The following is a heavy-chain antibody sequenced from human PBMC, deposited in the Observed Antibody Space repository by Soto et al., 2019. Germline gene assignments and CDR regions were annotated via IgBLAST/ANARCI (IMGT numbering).Heavy chain of an antibody. CDR1: GFIFSSHG. Sequence: QMQVVESGGGVVQPGRSLRLSCAASGFIFSSHGMHWVRQAPGKGLEWVAVIWNDGSNKYYADSVKGRFTISRDDSKNTVYLQMNSLRVEDTAVYYCARDWCSGYDCRGQGTLVTVSS. J-gene: IGHJ4*02. CDR2: IWNDGSNK. D-gene: IGHD5-12*01. V-gene: IGHV3-33*01. CDR3: ARDWCSGYDC.